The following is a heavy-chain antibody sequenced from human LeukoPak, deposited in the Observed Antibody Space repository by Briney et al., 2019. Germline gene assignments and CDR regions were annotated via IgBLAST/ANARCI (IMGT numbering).Heavy chain of an antibody. Sequence: GRSLRLSCAASGFTFSSYVMHWVRQAPGKGLEWVAIISYDGSNEYYADSVKGRFTISRDNAKNSLYLQMNSLRAEDTAVYYCARGVRDILSGYYTDYYFYYMDVWGKGTTVTVSS. V-gene: IGHV3-30*04. CDR3: ARGVRDILSGYYTDYYFYYMDV. CDR2: ISYDGSNE. CDR1: GFTFSSYV. D-gene: IGHD3-9*01. J-gene: IGHJ6*03.